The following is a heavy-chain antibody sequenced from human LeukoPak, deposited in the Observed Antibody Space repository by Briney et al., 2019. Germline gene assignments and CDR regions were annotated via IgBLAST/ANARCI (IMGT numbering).Heavy chain of an antibody. V-gene: IGHV1-69*05. J-gene: IGHJ3*02. CDR2: IIPVLGAT. CDR3: ALDVSGSYYLTSTFDI. Sequence: GSSVKVSCKASGGTFSNDAIHWVRQAPGRGLAWMGGIIPVLGATHYAQKFQGRVTIITDESTNTAYMDLSRLRSEDTAVYYCALDVSGSYYLTSTFDIWGPGTMVTVSS. D-gene: IGHD1-26*01. CDR1: GGTFSNDA.